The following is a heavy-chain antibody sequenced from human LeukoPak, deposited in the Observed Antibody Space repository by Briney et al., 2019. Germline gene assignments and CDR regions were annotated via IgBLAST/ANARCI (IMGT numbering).Heavy chain of an antibody. CDR1: GGSFSGYY. V-gene: IGHV4-34*01. Sequence: SETLSLTCAVYGGSFSGYYWSWIRQPPGKGLEWIGEINHSGSTNYNPSLKSRVTISLDTSKNQFSLKLNSVTAADTAVYYCARPRSHWGDPDYWGQGTLVTVSS. CDR2: INHSGST. J-gene: IGHJ4*02. D-gene: IGHD7-27*01. CDR3: ARPRSHWGDPDY.